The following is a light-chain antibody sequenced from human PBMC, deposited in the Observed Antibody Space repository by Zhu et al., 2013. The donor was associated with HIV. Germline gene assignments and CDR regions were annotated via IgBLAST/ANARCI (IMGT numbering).Light chain of an antibody. CDR2: AAS. CDR1: QGISSY. J-gene: IGKJ4*01. V-gene: IGKV1-9*01. Sequence: DIQLTQSPSFLSASVGDRVTITCWANQGISSYLAWYQQKPGKAPKLLIYAASTLQTGVPSRFSGSGSGTEFTLTISSLQPEDFATYYCQQLNSNPLTFGGGTKVEIK. CDR3: QQLNSNPLT.